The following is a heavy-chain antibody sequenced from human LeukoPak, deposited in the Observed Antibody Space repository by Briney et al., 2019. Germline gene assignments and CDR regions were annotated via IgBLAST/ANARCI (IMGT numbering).Heavy chain of an antibody. V-gene: IGHV3-23*01. CDR2: ISGSDVNT. Sequence: GGSLRLSCAASGFTFTNYAMTWVRQAPGRGLEWVSVISGSDVNTYYADSVKGRFTISRDNSKNTLYLQMNSLRAEDTALYYCAKLYDSSAYYYMDVWGKGTTVTVSS. J-gene: IGHJ6*03. D-gene: IGHD3-22*01. CDR1: GFTFTNYA. CDR3: AKLYDSSAYYYMDV.